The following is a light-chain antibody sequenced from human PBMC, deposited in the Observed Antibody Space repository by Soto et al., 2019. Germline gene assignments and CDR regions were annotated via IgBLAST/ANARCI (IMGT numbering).Light chain of an antibody. CDR1: SGHSSYI. Sequence: QLVLTQSSSASASLGSSVKLTCTLSSGHSSYIIAWHQQQPGKAPRYLMKLEGSGSYNKRSGVPDRFSGSSSGADRYLTISNLQSEDEADYYCAAWDDNLDGVLFGGGTKLTVL. V-gene: IGLV4-60*03. CDR2: LEGSGSY. CDR3: AAWDDNLDGVL. J-gene: IGLJ2*01.